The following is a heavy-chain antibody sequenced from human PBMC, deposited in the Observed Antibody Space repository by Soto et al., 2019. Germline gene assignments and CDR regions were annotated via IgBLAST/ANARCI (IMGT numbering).Heavy chain of an antibody. CDR1: GFTFTTYW. V-gene: IGHV3-7*01. CDR2: MNQDGSER. Sequence: EVQLVGSGGGLVQPGGSLRLSCAASGFTFTTYWMTWVRQPPGKGLEWVSNMNQDGSERYYVDSVRGRFTISRDNAKNSIYLQMNSLRAEDTAVYYCVCGGNYFVYWGQGTLVTVSP. J-gene: IGHJ4*02. CDR3: VCGGNYFVY. D-gene: IGHD3-16*01.